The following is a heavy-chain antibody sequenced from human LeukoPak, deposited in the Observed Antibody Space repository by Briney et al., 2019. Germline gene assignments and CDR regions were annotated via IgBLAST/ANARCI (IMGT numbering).Heavy chain of an antibody. V-gene: IGHV4-59*08. J-gene: IGHJ4*02. CDR3: AITGSGCPPEFDY. CDR1: GGSIISYY. CDR2: IYYSGST. D-gene: IGHD3-22*01. Sequence: SETLSLTCTVSGGSIISYYWSWIRQPPGKGLEWIGYIYYSGSTNYNPSLKSRVTISVETSKNQFSLKLSSVTAADTAVYYCAITGSGCPPEFDYWGQGTLVTVSS.